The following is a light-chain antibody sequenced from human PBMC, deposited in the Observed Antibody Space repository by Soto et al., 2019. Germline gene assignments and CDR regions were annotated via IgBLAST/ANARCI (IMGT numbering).Light chain of an antibody. CDR2: GAS. CDR3: HQYGSSPPIT. J-gene: IGKJ5*01. Sequence: EIVLTQSPGTLSLSPGERATLSCRASQSVSNNYLAWYQQKPGQAPRLLIYGASSRATGIPDRFTGSGSGTDFTLTIARLEPADYAVYYCHQYGSSPPITFGQGTRLDIK. V-gene: IGKV3-20*01. CDR1: QSVSNNY.